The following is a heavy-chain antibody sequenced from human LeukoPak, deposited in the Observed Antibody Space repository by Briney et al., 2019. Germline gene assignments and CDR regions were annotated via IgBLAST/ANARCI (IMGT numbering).Heavy chain of an antibody. D-gene: IGHD1-26*01. Sequence: PGGSLRLSCGASGLTFRNAWMTWVRQAPGKGLEWVGRIKSKIDGGITDYAAPVRGRFTISRDDSKNTLFLQMNSLKTEDTAVYYCTTGATAAGFDYWGQGTLVTVSS. V-gene: IGHV3-15*01. CDR1: GLTFRNAW. CDR3: TTGATAAGFDY. CDR2: IKSKIDGGIT. J-gene: IGHJ4*02.